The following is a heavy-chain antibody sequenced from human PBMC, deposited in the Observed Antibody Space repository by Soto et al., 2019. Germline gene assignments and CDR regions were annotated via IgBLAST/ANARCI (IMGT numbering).Heavy chain of an antibody. CDR3: ARVKTGSAAGIGSPADY. CDR2: ISSASSYT. J-gene: IGHJ4*02. Sequence: EEQLVESGGGLVKPGGSLRLSCAASGFTFSSYSMNWVRQAPGKGLEWVSSISSASSYTYYADSVKGRFTISRDNAKNSLFLQMNSLRAEDTAMYYCARVKTGSAAGIGSPADYWGQGTLVTVSS. CDR1: GFTFSSYS. D-gene: IGHD6-13*01. V-gene: IGHV3-21*01.